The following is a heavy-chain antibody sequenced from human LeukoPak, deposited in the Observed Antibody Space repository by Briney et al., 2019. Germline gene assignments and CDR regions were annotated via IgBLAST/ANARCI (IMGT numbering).Heavy chain of an antibody. Sequence: ASVKLSCKASGFTFTNSAMQWVRQARGQRLEWIGWIVVGSGNTNYAQKFQERVTITRDMSTSTAYMELSSLRSEDTAVYYCAGYCGGDCLYDYWGQGTVVTVSS. CDR3: AGYCGGDCLYDY. J-gene: IGHJ4*02. V-gene: IGHV1-58*02. D-gene: IGHD2-21*02. CDR1: GFTFTNSA. CDR2: IVVGSGNT.